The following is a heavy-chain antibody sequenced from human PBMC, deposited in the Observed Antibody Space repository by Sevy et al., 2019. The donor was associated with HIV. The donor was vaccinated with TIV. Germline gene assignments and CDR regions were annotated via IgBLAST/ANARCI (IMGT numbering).Heavy chain of an antibody. D-gene: IGHD3-3*01. CDR2: ISSSGSTI. V-gene: IGHV3-48*03. CDR1: GFTFSSYE. CDR3: ARVGDFWSGYYSAVDY. J-gene: IGHJ4*02. Sequence: GSLRLSCAASGFTFSSYEMNWVRQPPGKGLEWVSYISSSGSTIYYADSVKGRFTISRDNAKNSLYLQMNSLRAEDTAVYYCARVGDFWSGYYSAVDYWGQGTLVTVSS.